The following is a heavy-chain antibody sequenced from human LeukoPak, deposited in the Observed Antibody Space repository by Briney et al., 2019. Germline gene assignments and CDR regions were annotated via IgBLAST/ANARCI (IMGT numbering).Heavy chain of an antibody. CDR2: ISSSGSTI. CDR3: ANRYDFWSGYHD. J-gene: IGHJ4*02. CDR1: GFTFSSYE. V-gene: IGHV3-48*03. D-gene: IGHD3-3*01. Sequence: GGSLRLSCAASGFTFSSYEMNWVRQAPGKGLEWVSYISSSGSTIHYADSVKGRFTISRDNAKNTLYLQMNSLRAEDTAVYYCANRYDFWSGYHDWGQGTLVTVSS.